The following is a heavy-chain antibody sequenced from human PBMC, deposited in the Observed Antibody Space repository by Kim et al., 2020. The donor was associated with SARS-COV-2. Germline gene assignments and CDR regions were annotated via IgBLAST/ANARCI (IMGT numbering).Heavy chain of an antibody. V-gene: IGHV3-74*01. J-gene: IGHJ6*02. CDR2: IRSDWSPT. CDR3: ARGMFRNGCDV. Sequence: GGSLRLSCAASGFTFRHYGKDWIPPAPGKGLERVARIRSDWSPTNYADCEKGRFTLSRDKAENTLCLQMNSLRAEDTAVYYCARGMFRNGCDVWGQGTTVTVAS. CDR1: GFTFRHYG. D-gene: IGHD1-1*01.